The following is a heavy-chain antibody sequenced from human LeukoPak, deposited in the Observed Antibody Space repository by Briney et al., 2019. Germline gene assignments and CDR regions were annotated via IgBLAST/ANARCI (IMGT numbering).Heavy chain of an antibody. J-gene: IGHJ4*02. CDR1: GFTFSNYW. V-gene: IGHV3-74*01. Sequence: PGGSLRLSCAASGFTFSNYWMHWVRQAPGKGLVWVSRINTDGSITTYADSVKGRFTISRVNAKNTLYLHMNSLRAEDTAVYYCARAVGVTDYWGQGTLVTVSS. D-gene: IGHD1-26*01. CDR3: ARAVGVTDY. CDR2: INTDGSIT.